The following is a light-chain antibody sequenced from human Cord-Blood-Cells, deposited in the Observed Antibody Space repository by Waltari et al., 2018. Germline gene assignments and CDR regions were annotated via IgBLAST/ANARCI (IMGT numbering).Light chain of an antibody. Sequence: QSALTQPASVSGSTGQSITLSCTGTSSYVGGYNYVSWYQQHPGKAPKPMIYDVSNRPSGVSNRFSGSKSGNTASLTISGLQAEDEADYYCSSYTSSSTLEVFGGGTKLTVL. CDR3: SSYTSSSTLEV. CDR1: SSYVGGYNY. J-gene: IGLJ2*01. CDR2: DVS. V-gene: IGLV2-14*01.